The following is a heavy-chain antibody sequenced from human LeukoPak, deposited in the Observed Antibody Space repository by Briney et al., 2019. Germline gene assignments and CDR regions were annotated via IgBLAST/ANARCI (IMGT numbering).Heavy chain of an antibody. D-gene: IGHD5-18*01. CDR2: IYYSGIT. Sequence: SGTLSLTCTVSGGSISSSSHYWGWIRQPPGKGLEWIGSIYYSGITYYNPSLRSRVTISVDTSKNQFSLKLSSVTATDTAVYYCASGYSYVHFDLWGRGTLVTVSS. CDR3: ASGYSYVHFDL. CDR1: GGSISSSSHY. J-gene: IGHJ2*01. V-gene: IGHV4-39*01.